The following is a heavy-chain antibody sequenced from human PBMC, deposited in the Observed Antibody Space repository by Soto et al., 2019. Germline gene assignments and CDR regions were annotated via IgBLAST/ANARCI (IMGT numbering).Heavy chain of an antibody. Sequence: QLQLQESGPGLVRPSETLSLTCTVSGVSISNTSYYWGWIRQSPGKGLEWIGTIYYSGKTYYHPALKSRVTISVDTSNNRFSLKLSSVTAADTAVYYCARPGSYWGQGTLVTVSS. V-gene: IGHV4-39*01. CDR1: GVSISNTSYY. CDR3: ARPGSY. CDR2: IYYSGKT. J-gene: IGHJ4*02.